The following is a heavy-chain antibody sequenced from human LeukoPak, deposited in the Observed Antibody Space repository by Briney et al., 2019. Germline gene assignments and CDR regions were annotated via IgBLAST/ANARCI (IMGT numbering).Heavy chain of an antibody. V-gene: IGHV3-30-3*01. CDR1: GFTFSGSA. CDR2: ISYDGSNK. D-gene: IGHD3-10*01. CDR3: ARFDSGSSLSHAFDI. Sequence: GGSLRLSCAASGFTFSGSAMHWVRQAPGKGLEWVAVISYDGSNKYYADSVKGRFTISRDNSKNTLYLQMNSLRSDDTAVYYCARFDSGSSLSHAFDIWGQGTMVTVSS. J-gene: IGHJ3*02.